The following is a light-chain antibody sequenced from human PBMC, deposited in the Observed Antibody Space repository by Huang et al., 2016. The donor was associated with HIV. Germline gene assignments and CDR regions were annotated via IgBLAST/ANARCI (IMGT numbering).Light chain of an antibody. CDR2: GAS. CDR1: QSVSSRY. CDR3: QQYGTSRIFT. Sequence: EIVLTKSPGTLSLSPGERATLSCRASQSVSSRYLAWYQQKPGQAPRLLIYGASYRATGIPDRFSGSGSGTDFTLTISRLEPEDLAVYYCQQYGTSRIFTFGPGTRVDI. V-gene: IGKV3-20*01. J-gene: IGKJ3*01.